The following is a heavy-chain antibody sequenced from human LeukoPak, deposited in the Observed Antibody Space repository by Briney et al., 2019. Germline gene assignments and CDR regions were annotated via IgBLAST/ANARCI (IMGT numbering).Heavy chain of an antibody. Sequence: SEPCPSPALSLVAPSAVVVTTGAGSASPQGRGWSGLGVSNSGSTYYNPSLKSRVTISVDTSKNQFSLKLSSVTAADTAVYYCARVGIGTHHEFDYWGQGTLVTVSS. V-gene: IGHV4-39*07. D-gene: IGHD2-21*01. CDR1: VAPSAVVVTT. J-gene: IGHJ4*02. CDR3: ARVGIGTHHEFDY. CDR2: SNSGST.